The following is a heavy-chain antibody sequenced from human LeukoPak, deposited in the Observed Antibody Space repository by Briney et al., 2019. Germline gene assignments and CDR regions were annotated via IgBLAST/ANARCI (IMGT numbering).Heavy chain of an antibody. CDR1: GFTFSNYW. D-gene: IGHD6-19*01. J-gene: IGHJ4*02. CDR2: TNSDGRTT. Sequence: PGRSLRLSCVASGFTFSNYWMHWVRQAPGKGLVWVSRTNSDGRTTTYADSVKGRFTIFRDNAKNTLYLQMNNLSAEDTSVYYCVRVSSDWEYFDQWGQGALVTVSS. V-gene: IGHV3-74*01. CDR3: VRVSSDWEYFDQ.